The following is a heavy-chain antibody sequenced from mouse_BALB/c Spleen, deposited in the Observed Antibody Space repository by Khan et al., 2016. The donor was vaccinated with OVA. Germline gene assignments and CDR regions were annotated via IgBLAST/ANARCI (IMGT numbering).Heavy chain of an antibody. Sequence: EVQLQESGPGLVKPSQSLSLTCTVTGYSITSDYAWNWIRQFPGNKLEWMAYITYSGSTGYNPSLKSRISITRDTSKNQFFLQLNSVTTEDTATNDCGRDYGSSYLFFDYWGQGTTLTVSS. J-gene: IGHJ2*01. CDR2: ITYSGST. D-gene: IGHD1-1*01. CDR1: GYSITSDYA. CDR3: GRDYGSSYLFFDY. V-gene: IGHV3-2*02.